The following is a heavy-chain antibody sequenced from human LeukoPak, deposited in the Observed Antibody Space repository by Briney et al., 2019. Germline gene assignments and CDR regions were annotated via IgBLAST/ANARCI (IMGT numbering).Heavy chain of an antibody. CDR1: GFTFSNYA. V-gene: IGHV3-30*07. Sequence: GGSLRLSCAASGFTFSNYAMHWVRQAPGKGLEWVAVIWYDGSYEYYADSVKGRLAISRDNDKNTVNLQMNSLGVEDSAVYYCARDGSGLAVRGWFDFWGQGTLVTVSS. J-gene: IGHJ5*01. D-gene: IGHD3-10*01. CDR2: IWYDGSYE. CDR3: ARDGSGLAVRGWFDF.